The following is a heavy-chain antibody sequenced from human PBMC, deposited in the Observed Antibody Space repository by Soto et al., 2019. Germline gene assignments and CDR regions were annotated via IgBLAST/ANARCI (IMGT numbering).Heavy chain of an antibody. V-gene: IGHV4-31*03. D-gene: IGHD3-9*01. CDR3: ARHRSANYDILTGYLDYYYYGMDV. J-gene: IGHJ6*02. Sequence: SVTLPLTSTVSDFNIISGGYYWSWIRQHPGKGLERIGNIYYSGRTYYNPSLKSRVTISVDTSKNQFSLKVSSVTGADTAVYYCARHRSANYDILTGYLDYYYYGMDVWGQGTTVTVSS. CDR1: DFNIISGGYY. CDR2: IYYSGRT.